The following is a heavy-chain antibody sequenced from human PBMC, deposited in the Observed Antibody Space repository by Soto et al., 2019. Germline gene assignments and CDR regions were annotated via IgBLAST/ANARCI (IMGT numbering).Heavy chain of an antibody. V-gene: IGHV1-69*12. CDR3: ARPYSSSLENSYCCAVDV. D-gene: IGHD6-13*01. CDR2: ISPIFRTT. CDR1: GGTFNSHA. J-gene: IGHJ6*02. Sequence: QVQLVQSGAEVKKPGSSVKVSCEASGGTFNSHAISWVRQAPGQGLEWMGGISPIFRTTNYAQKFKGRLTITADESTRTAYMELSGLRPDDTAVYYCARPYSSSLENSYCCAVDVWGQGTTVTVSS.